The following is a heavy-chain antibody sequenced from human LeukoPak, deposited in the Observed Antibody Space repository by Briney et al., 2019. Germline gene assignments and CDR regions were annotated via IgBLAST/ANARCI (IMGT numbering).Heavy chain of an antibody. D-gene: IGHD5-12*01. CDR1: GFTFSIYA. CDR3: ASDLVSFYNVKAFFI. Sequence: GGSLRLSCAASGFTFSIYAMGWVRQAPGKGLEWVSTISDSGGRTYYADSVKGRFTISGANSKKTLYLQMNNLRAEDTAVYDCASDLVSFYNVKAFFILGQGTLVTVSS. J-gene: IGHJ3*02. CDR2: ISDSGGRT. V-gene: IGHV3-23*01.